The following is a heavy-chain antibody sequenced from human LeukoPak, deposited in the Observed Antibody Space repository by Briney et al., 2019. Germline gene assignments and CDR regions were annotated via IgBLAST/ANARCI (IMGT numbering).Heavy chain of an antibody. J-gene: IGHJ6*03. D-gene: IGHD4-17*01. CDR3: AKLCSRHDYGTGCYMDV. CDR1: GFTFNYYG. Sequence: PGGSLRLSCAASGFTFNYYGMHWVRQAPGKGLEWVTFIRYDGSNKYYADSVKGRFTISRDNSKNTLYLQMNSLRAEDTAVYYCAKLCSRHDYGTGCYMDVWGKGTTVTVSS. CDR2: IRYDGSNK. V-gene: IGHV3-30*02.